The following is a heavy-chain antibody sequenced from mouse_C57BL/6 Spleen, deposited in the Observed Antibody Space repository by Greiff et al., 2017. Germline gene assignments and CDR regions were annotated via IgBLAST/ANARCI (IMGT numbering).Heavy chain of an antibody. Sequence: EVKLMESGPELVKPGASVKIPCKASGYTFTDYNMDWVKQSHGKSLEWIGDINPNNGGTIYNQKFKGKATLTVDKSSSTAYMELRSLTSEDTAVYDCARSYGGGSWFDYWGQGTTLTVSS. J-gene: IGHJ2*01. CDR1: GYTFTDYN. CDR2: INPNNGGT. V-gene: IGHV1-18*01. D-gene: IGHD1-1*02. CDR3: ARSYGGGSWFDY.